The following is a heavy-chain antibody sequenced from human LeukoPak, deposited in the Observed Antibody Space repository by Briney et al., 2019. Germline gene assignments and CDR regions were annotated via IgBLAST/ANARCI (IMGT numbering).Heavy chain of an antibody. J-gene: IGHJ4*02. CDR3: ARGRYGSGSFPDY. CDR2: INSDGSST. D-gene: IGHD3-10*01. V-gene: IGHV3-74*01. CDR1: GFTFSSYW. Sequence: GGSLRLSCVASGFTFSSYWMHWVRQAPGKGLVWVSRINSDGSSTTYADSAKGRFTISRDNAKSTLYVQMNSLRAEGTAVYYCARGRYGSGSFPDYWGQGTLVTVSS.